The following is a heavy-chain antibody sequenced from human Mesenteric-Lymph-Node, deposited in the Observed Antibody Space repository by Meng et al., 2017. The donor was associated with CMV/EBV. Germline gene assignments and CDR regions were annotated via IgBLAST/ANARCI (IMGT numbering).Heavy chain of an antibody. J-gene: IGHJ6*02. CDR3: ARDSVGSSWTYYYYGMDV. Sequence: GESLKISCAASGFTFSSYEMNWVRQAPGKGLEWVSYISSSGSTIYYADSVKGRFTISRDNAKNSLYLQMNSLRAEDTAVYYCARDSVGSSWTYYYYGMDVWGQGTTVTVSS. CDR2: ISSSGSTI. CDR1: GFTFSSYE. V-gene: IGHV3-48*03. D-gene: IGHD6-13*01.